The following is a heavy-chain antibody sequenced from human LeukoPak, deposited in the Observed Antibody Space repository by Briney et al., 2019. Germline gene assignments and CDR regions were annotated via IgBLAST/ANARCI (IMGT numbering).Heavy chain of an antibody. CDR3: AKDITPRGYGYGDY. V-gene: IGHV3-43*02. CDR2: ISGDGGST. J-gene: IGHJ4*02. Sequence: PGGSLRLSCAASGFTFDEYAMHWVREAPGKGLEWASLISGDGGSTYSADSVKGRFTISRDNSENSLYLQMNSLRTEDTALYYCAKDITPRGYGYGDYWGQGTLVTVSS. D-gene: IGHD5-18*01. CDR1: GFTFDEYA.